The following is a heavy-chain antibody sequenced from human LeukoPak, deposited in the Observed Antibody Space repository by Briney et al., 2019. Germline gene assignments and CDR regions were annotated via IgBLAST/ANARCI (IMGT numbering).Heavy chain of an antibody. CDR1: GYTFTGYY. CDR2: INPNSGGT. D-gene: IGHD3-3*01. V-gene: IGHV1-2*02. Sequence: GASVKVSCKASGYTFTGYYMHWVRQAPGQGLEWMGWINPNSGGTNYAQKFQGRVTMTRDTSISTAYMELSRLRSDDTAVYYCARGGLRFLEWLSDDYWGQGTLVTVSS. J-gene: IGHJ4*02. CDR3: ARGGLRFLEWLSDDY.